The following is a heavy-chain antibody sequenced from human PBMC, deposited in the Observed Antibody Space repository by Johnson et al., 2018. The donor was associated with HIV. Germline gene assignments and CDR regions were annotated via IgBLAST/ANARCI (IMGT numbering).Heavy chain of an antibody. V-gene: IGHV3-30*04. CDR1: GFTFSSYA. CDR3: ARDGAQQLARDAFDI. CDR2: ISYDGSNK. Sequence: QMQLVESGGGVVQPGRSLRLSCAASGFTFSSYAMHWVRQAPGQGLEWGAVISYDGSNKYYADSVKGRFTISRDNSKNTLYLQMNRRRAEDTAVYYCARDGAQQLARDAFDIWGQGTMVTVSS. J-gene: IGHJ3*02. D-gene: IGHD6-13*01.